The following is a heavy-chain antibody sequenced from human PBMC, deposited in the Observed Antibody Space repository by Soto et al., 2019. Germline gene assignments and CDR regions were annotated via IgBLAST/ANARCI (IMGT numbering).Heavy chain of an antibody. Sequence: QVQLVQSGAEVKKPGASVKVSCKTSGYTFTGFDINWVRQAPGQGLEWMGWINPNSGGTNYAQKFQGWVTMTRDTWISPDYMGLSRLRSDDTAVYYWARQDYRKYGMDVWGPGTTVTVSS. J-gene: IGHJ6*02. D-gene: IGHD4-4*01. CDR1: GYTFTGFD. CDR3: ARQDYRKYGMDV. CDR2: INPNSGGT. V-gene: IGHV1-2*04.